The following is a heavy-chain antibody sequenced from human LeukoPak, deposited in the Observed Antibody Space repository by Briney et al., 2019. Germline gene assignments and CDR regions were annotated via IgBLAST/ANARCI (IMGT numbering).Heavy chain of an antibody. Sequence: TSETLSLTCTVSGDSVSGGYYWGWIRQPPGKGLEWIGSVHYSERSYYNPSLKSRVTISVDSSKNHFSLKLSSVTAADTAVYYCARGDYGDYSFYWYFDLWGRGTLVTVSS. CDR1: GDSVSGGYY. V-gene: IGHV4-38-2*02. CDR3: ARGDYGDYSFYWYFDL. J-gene: IGHJ2*01. D-gene: IGHD4-17*01. CDR2: VHYSERS.